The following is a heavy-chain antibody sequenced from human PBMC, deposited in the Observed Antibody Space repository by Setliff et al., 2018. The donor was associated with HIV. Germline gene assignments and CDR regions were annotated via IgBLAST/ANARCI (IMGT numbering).Heavy chain of an antibody. CDR3: ARDPRPSNYRLLWYFDF. Sequence: PSETLSLTCTVSGGSISSSSYYWGWIRQPPGKGLEWIGSIYYSGSTYYNPSLKSRATISVDKSKKQFSLRVTSVTAADTAVYYCARDPRPSNYRLLWYFDFWGQGTLVTVSS. CDR1: GGSISSSSYY. V-gene: IGHV4-39*07. J-gene: IGHJ4*02. CDR2: IYYSGST. D-gene: IGHD2-2*01.